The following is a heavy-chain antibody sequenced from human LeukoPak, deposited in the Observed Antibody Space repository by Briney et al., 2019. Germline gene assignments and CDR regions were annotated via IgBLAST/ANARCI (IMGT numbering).Heavy chain of an antibody. V-gene: IGHV4-61*01. CDR2: IYYSGST. D-gene: IGHD2-15*01. J-gene: IGHJ5*02. CDR1: GGSVNSGSYY. Sequence: SETLSLTCTVSGGSVNSGSYYWSWIRQPPGKGLEWIGYIYYSGSTNYNPSLKSRVTISVDTSKNQFSLKLSSVTAADTAVYYCARVARVNCSGGSCYLFNWFDPWGQGTLVTVSS. CDR3: ARVARVNCSGGSCYLFNWFDP.